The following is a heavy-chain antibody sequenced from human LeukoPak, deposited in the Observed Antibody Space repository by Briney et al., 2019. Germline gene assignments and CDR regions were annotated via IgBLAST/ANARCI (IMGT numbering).Heavy chain of an antibody. CDR3: ARVDDILTAEYFQH. CDR1: GFTFSSYW. J-gene: IGHJ1*01. CDR2: IKQDGSEK. Sequence: PGGSLRLSCAASGFTFSSYWMSWVRQAPGKGLEWVANIKQDGSEKYYVDSVKGRFTISRDNAKNSLYLQMNSLRAEDTAVYYCARVDDILTAEYFQHWGQGTLVTVSS. D-gene: IGHD3-9*01. V-gene: IGHV3-7*01.